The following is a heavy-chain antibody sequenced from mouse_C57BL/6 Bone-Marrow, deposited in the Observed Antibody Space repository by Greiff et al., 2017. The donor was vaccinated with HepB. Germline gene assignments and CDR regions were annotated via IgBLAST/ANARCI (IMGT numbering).Heavy chain of an antibody. CDR2: IWSGGST. Sequence: VQLVESGPGLVQPSQSLSITCTVSGFSLTSYGVHWVRQSPGKGLEWLGVIWSGGSTDYNAAFISRLSISKDNSKSQVFFKMNSLQADDTAIYYCASLIYYDYDDAMDYWGQGTSVTVSS. J-gene: IGHJ4*01. V-gene: IGHV2-2*01. CDR3: ASLIYYDYDDAMDY. D-gene: IGHD2-4*01. CDR1: GFSLTSYG.